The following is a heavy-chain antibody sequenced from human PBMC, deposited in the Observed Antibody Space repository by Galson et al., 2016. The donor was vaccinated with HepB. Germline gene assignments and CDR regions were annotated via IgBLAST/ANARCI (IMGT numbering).Heavy chain of an antibody. CDR3: ATVSRSGTSSDY. J-gene: IGHJ4*02. V-gene: IGHV1-69-2*01. Sequence: VKVSCKVSGYTFTGYYIHWVQQAPGKGLEWMGLVHLEDGKTIYAQKFQGGVTITADTSRDTAYMELSSLRSEDTAVYYCATVSRSGTSSDYWGQGTLVTVSS. CDR1: GYTFTGYY. CDR2: VHLEDGKT. D-gene: IGHD1-26*01.